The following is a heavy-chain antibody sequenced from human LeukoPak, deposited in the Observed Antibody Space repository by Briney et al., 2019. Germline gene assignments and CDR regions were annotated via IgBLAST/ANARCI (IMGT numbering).Heavy chain of an antibody. V-gene: IGHV4-4*02. CDR3: ARVLRGGLEYFDY. CDR1: GGSISNSNW. J-gene: IGHJ4*02. CDR2: IYHSGST. Sequence: SGTLSLTCAVSGGSISNSNWWSWVRQPPGKGLEWIGEIYHSGSTNYNPSLKSRVTISVDKSKNQSSLKLSSVTAADTAVYYCARVLRGGLEYFDYWGQGTLVTVSS.